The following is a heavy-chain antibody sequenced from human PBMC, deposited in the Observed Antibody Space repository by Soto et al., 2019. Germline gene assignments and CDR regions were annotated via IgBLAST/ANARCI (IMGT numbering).Heavy chain of an antibody. CDR1: GGSISSYY. Sequence: SETLSLTCTVSGGSISSYYWSWIRQPPGKGLEWIGYIYYSGSTNYNPSLKSRVTISVDTSKNQFSLKLSSVTAADTAVYYCARHRLDYDMLTGYYNYSYYGMDVWGQGTTVTVSS. J-gene: IGHJ6*02. CDR2: IYYSGST. V-gene: IGHV4-59*08. CDR3: ARHRLDYDMLTGYYNYSYYGMDV. D-gene: IGHD3-9*01.